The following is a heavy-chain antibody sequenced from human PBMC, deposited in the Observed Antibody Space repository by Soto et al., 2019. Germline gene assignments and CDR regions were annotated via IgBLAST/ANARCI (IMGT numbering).Heavy chain of an antibody. J-gene: IGHJ6*02. CDR3: ARGGYGSGSYVYYGMDV. CDR1: GGSISSYY. Sequence: SETLSLTCTVSGGSISSYYWSWIRQPPGKGLEWIGYIYYSGSTNYNPSLKSRVTISVDTSKNQFSLKLSSVTAADTAVYYCARGGYGSGSYVYYGMDVWGQGTTVTVSS. V-gene: IGHV4-59*01. D-gene: IGHD3-10*01. CDR2: IYYSGST.